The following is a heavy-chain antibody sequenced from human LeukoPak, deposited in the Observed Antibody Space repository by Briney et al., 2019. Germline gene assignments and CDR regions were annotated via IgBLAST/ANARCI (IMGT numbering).Heavy chain of an antibody. CDR2: IYPGDSDT. D-gene: IGHD3-3*01. CDR3: ARQNDFRLDY. J-gene: IGHJ4*02. V-gene: IGHV5-51*01. CDR1: GYTFSSYW. Sequence: GESLQISCKGSGYTFSSYWIGWVRQMPGKGLEWMGIIYPGDSDTRYSPSLQGQVTISVDTSIGTAYLQWSSLKASDTAICYCARQNDFRLDYWGQGTLVTVSS.